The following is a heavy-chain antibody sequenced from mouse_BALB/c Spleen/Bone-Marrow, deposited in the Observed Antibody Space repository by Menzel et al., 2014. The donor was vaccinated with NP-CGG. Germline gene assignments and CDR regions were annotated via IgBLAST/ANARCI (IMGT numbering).Heavy chain of an antibody. CDR1: GFNIKDTY. CDR2: IDPANGNT. D-gene: IGHD2-14*01. Sequence: VQLQQSGAELVKPEASVKLSCIASGFNIKDTYMHWVKRRPEQGLEWIGRIDPANGNTKYDPKFQGKATITADTSSNTAKLQLSSLASEDTAVYYCASYRYASYFDVWGAGTTVTVSS. J-gene: IGHJ1*01. V-gene: IGHV14-3*02. CDR3: ASYRYASYFDV.